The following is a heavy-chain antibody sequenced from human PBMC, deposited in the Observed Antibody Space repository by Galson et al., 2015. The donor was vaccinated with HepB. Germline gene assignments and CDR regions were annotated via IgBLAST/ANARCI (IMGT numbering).Heavy chain of an antibody. CDR2: ISGSGDST. J-gene: IGHJ4*02. Sequence: SLRLSCAASGFTFSSYAMSWVRQAPGKGLEWVSGISGSGDSTYYADSVKGRFTIPRDNSKNMLYLQMNSLRAEDTAVYYCAQGTSSGYYSADYWGQGTLVTVSS. D-gene: IGHD3-22*01. CDR3: AQGTSSGYYSADY. V-gene: IGHV3-23*01. CDR1: GFTFSSYA.